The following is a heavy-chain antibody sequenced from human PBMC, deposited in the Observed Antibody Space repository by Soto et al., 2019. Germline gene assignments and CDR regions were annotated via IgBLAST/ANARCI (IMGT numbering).Heavy chain of an antibody. CDR1: GGTFSSYA. Sequence: GASVKVSWKASGGTFSSYAISWVRQAPGQGLEWMGGIIPIFGTANYAQKFQGRVTITADESTSTAYMELSSLRSEDTAVYYCARDGGTATIYNYGMDVWGQGTTVTVSS. D-gene: IGHD6-25*01. CDR2: IIPIFGTA. CDR3: ARDGGTATIYNYGMDV. J-gene: IGHJ6*02. V-gene: IGHV1-69*13.